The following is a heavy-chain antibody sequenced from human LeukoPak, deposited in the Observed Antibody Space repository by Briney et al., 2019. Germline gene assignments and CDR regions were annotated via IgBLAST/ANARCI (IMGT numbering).Heavy chain of an antibody. D-gene: IGHD1-26*01. CDR2: IRSDGST. V-gene: IGHV3-23*01. CDR3: AREMYSGMYNDAFDI. Sequence: GGSLRLSCAASGFTFSIYAMSWVRQAPGKGLEWVSVIRSDGSTNHADSVKGRFTISRDNSKNTLYLQMNNLRAEDTAMYYCAREMYSGMYNDAFDIWGQGTKVTVSS. J-gene: IGHJ3*02. CDR1: GFTFSIYA.